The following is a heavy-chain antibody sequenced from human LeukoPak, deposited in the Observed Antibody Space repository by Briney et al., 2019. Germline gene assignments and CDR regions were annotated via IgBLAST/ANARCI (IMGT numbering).Heavy chain of an antibody. CDR1: GGSIISNSYY. Sequence: SETLSLTCTVSGGSIISNSYYWGWIRQPPGKGLEWIGSIYYTGSTYYNPSLKSRVTISVDTSKNQFSLKLRSVTATDTAVYYRARGLHDYGDYPYYFDYWGQGTLVTVSS. D-gene: IGHD4-17*01. CDR2: IYYTGST. V-gene: IGHV4-39*01. CDR3: ARGLHDYGDYPYYFDY. J-gene: IGHJ4*02.